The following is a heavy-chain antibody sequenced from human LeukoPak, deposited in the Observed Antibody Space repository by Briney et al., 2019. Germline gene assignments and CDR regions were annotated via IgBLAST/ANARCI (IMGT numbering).Heavy chain of an antibody. J-gene: IGHJ4*02. V-gene: IGHV3-7*01. CDR3: ARDGSYYLPFAY. CDR1: GFTFSSYS. Sequence: GGSLRLSCAASGFTFSSYSMNWVRQAPGKGLEWVANIKQDGSEKYYVDSVKGRFTISRDNAKNSLYLQMNSLRAEDTAVYYCARDGSYYLPFAYWGQGTLVTVSS. CDR2: IKQDGSEK. D-gene: IGHD1-26*01.